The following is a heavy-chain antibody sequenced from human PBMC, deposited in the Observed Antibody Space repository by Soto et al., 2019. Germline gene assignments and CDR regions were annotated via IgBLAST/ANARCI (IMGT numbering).Heavy chain of an antibody. CDR3: AAYCYTMTCTHFHGYS. J-gene: IGHJ5*02. CDR1: GFRFRDYW. Sequence: GGSLRLSCAVSGFRFRDYWMSWVRQAPGKGLEWVANIKQDESDKYYVDSVKGRFTISRDNAKNALYLQMDSLRVEDTAVYYCAAYCYTMTCTHFHGYSWGQGTQVTVSS. CDR2: IKQDESDK. D-gene: IGHD3-16*02. V-gene: IGHV3-7*03.